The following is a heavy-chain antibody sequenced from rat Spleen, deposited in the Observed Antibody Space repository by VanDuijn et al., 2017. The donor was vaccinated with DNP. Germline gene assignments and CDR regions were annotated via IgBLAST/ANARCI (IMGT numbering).Heavy chain of an antibody. CDR2: MSSGGGT. CDR3: ARWDYDGWFAY. Sequence: QVQLKESGPGLVQPSQTLSLTCTVAGFSLTGYNVHWVRQPPGKGLEWIAAMSSGGGTYYNSALKSRLSIIKDTSKSQVFLKMNSVQTEDTAMYFCARWDYDGWFAYWGQGTLVTVSS. J-gene: IGHJ3*01. V-gene: IGHV2-6*01. CDR1: GFSLTGYN. D-gene: IGHD1-12*02.